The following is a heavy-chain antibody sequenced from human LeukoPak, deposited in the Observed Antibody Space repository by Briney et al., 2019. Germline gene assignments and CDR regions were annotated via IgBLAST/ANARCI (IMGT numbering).Heavy chain of an antibody. V-gene: IGHV4-59*08. D-gene: IGHD6-13*01. CDR1: GGSITSYY. Sequence: SETLSLTCTVSGGSITSYYWNWIRQPPGKGLEWIGYIYYSGSTNYNPSLKSRVTISVDTSKNQFSLKLSSVTAADTAVYYCARQVLAAGSADYWGQGTLVTVSS. CDR2: IYYSGST. J-gene: IGHJ4*02. CDR3: ARQVLAAGSADY.